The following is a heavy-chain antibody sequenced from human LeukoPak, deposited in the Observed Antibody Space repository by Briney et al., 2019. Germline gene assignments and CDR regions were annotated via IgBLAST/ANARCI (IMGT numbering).Heavy chain of an antibody. CDR3: ARDRRIRDYYYGMDV. CDR2: INHSGST. CDR1: GGSFSGYY. J-gene: IGHJ6*02. D-gene: IGHD3-16*01. V-gene: IGHV4-34*01. Sequence: SETLSLTCAVYGGSFSGYYWSWIRQPPGKGLEWIGEINHSGSTNYNPSLKSRVTISVDTSKNQFSLKLSSVTAADTAVYYCARDRRIRDYYYGMDVWGQGTTVTVSS.